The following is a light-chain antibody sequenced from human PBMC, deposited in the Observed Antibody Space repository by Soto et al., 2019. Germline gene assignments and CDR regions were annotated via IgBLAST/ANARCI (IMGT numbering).Light chain of an antibody. V-gene: IGKV3-15*01. J-gene: IGKJ1*01. CDR2: GAS. Sequence: EIVMTQSPATLSVSQGERATLSCRASQSVSSNLAWYQQKPGQPPRRLIYGASTRATGIPARFSGGGSGTAFTLTISSLQSEDFAVYYCQQYNNWPPWTFGQGTKVEIK. CDR3: QQYNNWPPWT. CDR1: QSVSSN.